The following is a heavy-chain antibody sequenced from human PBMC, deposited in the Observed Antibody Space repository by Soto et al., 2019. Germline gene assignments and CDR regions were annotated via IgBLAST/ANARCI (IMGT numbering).Heavy chain of an antibody. CDR3: AKLAWAARSCSSSPAGYFDY. Sequence: EVQLLDSGGGLVQPGGSLILSCAASGFIFSTYTMTWVRQAPGQGLEWVSGISGSGGSIYYADSAKGRFAISRDNSKSTLYVPLNSLRAEDTAFYFCAKLAWAARSCSSSPAGYFDYCGPVALVTFAS. CDR1: GFIFSTYT. V-gene: IGHV3-23*01. CDR2: ISGSGGSI. J-gene: IGHJ4*02. D-gene: IGHD6-13*01.